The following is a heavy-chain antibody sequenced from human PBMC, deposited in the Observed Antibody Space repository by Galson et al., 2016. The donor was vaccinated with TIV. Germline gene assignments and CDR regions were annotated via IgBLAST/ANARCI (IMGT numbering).Heavy chain of an antibody. J-gene: IGHJ3*02. Sequence: TLSLTCTVSGSSIVSGGYYWNWIRHHPGKGLEWIGYIYSSGSTYYNPSLKSRITISVDTSKKQLSLKLASVTAADTAVYYCARDQRIAIFGVISRGGFDIWGQGTMVTVSS. D-gene: IGHD3-3*01. CDR1: GSSIVSGGYY. V-gene: IGHV4-31*03. CDR2: IYSSGST. CDR3: ARDQRIAIFGVISRGGFDI.